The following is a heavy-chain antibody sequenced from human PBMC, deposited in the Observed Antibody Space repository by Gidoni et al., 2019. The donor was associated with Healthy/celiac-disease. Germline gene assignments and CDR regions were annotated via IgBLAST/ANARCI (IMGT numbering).Heavy chain of an antibody. Sequence: EVQLVESAGGLVQPGGSLRLSCAASGFTFSSYEMNWVRQAPGKGLEWVSYSSSSGSTIYYADSVKGRFTISRNNATNTLYLQMTSLRAEDTAVYYCARGVGMKFDYWGQGTLVTVSS. V-gene: IGHV3-48*03. D-gene: IGHD1-26*01. CDR3: ARGVGMKFDY. J-gene: IGHJ4*02. CDR1: GFTFSSYE. CDR2: SSSSGSTI.